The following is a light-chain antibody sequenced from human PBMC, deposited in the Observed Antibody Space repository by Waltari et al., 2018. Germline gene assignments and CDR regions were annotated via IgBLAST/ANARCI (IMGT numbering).Light chain of an antibody. CDR3: CSFAGSSTS. J-gene: IGLJ1*01. Sequence: QSALPQPASVSGSPGQSITIPCSNTSPDLGTYKLVPWYQQRPGKAPKLVIYENSARPSGVSNRFSGSKSGDTASLTISGLQAEDEADYYCCSFAGSSTSFGTGTTVTVL. V-gene: IGLV2-23*01. CDR2: ENS. CDR1: SPDLGTYKL.